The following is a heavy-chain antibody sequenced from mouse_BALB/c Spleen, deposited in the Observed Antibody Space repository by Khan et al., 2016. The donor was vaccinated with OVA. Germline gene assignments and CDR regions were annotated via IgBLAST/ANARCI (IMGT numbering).Heavy chain of an antibody. CDR2: ISPNSDGS. CDR1: GYTFTSYV. V-gene: IGHV1S136*01. D-gene: IGHD1-1*01. J-gene: IGHJ3*01. CDR3: VRSLFYYGSADEGFAY. Sequence: VQLQQSGPELVKPGASVKMSCKASGYTFTSYVMHWVKQKPRQGLEWIGYISPNSDGSKYNEKFRGKATLTSDKSSSTAYMELSSLTYEDSAVYYCVRSLFYYGSADEGFAYWGQGTLVTVSA.